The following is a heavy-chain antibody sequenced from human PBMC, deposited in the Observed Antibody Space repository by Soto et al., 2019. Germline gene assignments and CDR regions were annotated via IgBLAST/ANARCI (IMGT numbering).Heavy chain of an antibody. Sequence: WASVKVSCKVSGGTFSSYAISWVRQAPGQGLEWMGGIIPIFGTANYAQKFQGRVTITADESTSTAYMELSSLRSEDTAVYYCARPSTPRGYSGYDSPPRYYYYGMDVWGQGTTVTVS. CDR3: ARPSTPRGYSGYDSPPRYYYYGMDV. J-gene: IGHJ6*02. V-gene: IGHV1-69*13. D-gene: IGHD5-12*01. CDR1: GGTFSSYA. CDR2: IIPIFGTA.